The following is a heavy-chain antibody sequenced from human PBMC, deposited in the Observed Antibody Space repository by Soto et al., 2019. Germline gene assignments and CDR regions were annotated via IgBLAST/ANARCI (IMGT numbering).Heavy chain of an antibody. D-gene: IGHD3-10*01. J-gene: IGHJ5*02. V-gene: IGHV4-34*01. CDR2: IHHSGRT. Sequence: SETLSLTCAVYGGSFSGYYWSWIRQPPGKGLEWIGEIHHSGRTSYSPSLKSRVAISVDTSKDQFSLKLSSVTAADAAVYYCARGLGPFDPWGQGTLVTVYS. CDR3: ARGLGPFDP. CDR1: GGSFSGYY.